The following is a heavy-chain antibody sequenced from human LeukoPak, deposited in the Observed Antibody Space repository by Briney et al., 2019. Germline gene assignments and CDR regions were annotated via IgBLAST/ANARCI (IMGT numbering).Heavy chain of an antibody. CDR1: GFTFSSYA. J-gene: IGHJ3*02. CDR3: AKSVMTTFGGVIGAFDI. V-gene: IGHV3-23*01. D-gene: IGHD3-16*02. Sequence: GRSLRLSCAASGFTFSSYAMSWVRQAPGKGLEWVSAISGSGGSTYYADSVKGRFTISRDNSKNTLYLQMNSLRAEDTAVYYCAKSVMTTFGGVIGAFDIWGQGTMVTVSS. CDR2: ISGSGGST.